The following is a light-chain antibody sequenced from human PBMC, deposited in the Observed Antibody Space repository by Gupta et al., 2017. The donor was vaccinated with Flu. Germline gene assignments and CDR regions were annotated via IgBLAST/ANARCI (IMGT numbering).Light chain of an antibody. CDR3: QKRSNWPPYT. CDR1: QSVSTY. J-gene: IGKJ2*01. Sequence: EIELTQSPATLSLSPGERATLSCRASQSVSTYLAWYQKKPGQAPRLLIYDASNRDTGIPARFSGSGSGINFTLTISSREQEDFAVYYCQKRSNWPPYTFGQGTRLEIK. V-gene: IGKV3-11*01. CDR2: DAS.